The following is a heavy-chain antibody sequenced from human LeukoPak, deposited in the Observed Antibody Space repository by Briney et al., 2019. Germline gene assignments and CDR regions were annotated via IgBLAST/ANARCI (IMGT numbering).Heavy chain of an antibody. Sequence: SETLSLTCTVSGGSINSRHWLNWVRPPPGKGLEWIGEIFHTGSTNYNPSLKSRVTISVDESNNQFSLKMRSVTAADTAVYYCARDLSVKIGFATHRPFDPWGQGILVIVSS. CDR1: GGSINSRHW. CDR2: IFHTGST. J-gene: IGHJ5*02. CDR3: ARDLSVKIGFATHRPFDP. D-gene: IGHD3-10*01. V-gene: IGHV4-4*02.